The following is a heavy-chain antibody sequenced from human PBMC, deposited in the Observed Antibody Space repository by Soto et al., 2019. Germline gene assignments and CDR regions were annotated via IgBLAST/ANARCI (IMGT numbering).Heavy chain of an antibody. CDR3: AQELIYYYYGMDV. V-gene: IGHV3-30*18. J-gene: IGHJ6*02. CDR1: GFTFSSYG. CDR2: ISYDGSNK. Sequence: QVQLVESGGGVVQPGRSLRLSCAASGFTFSSYGMHWVRQAPGKGLEWVAVISYDGSNKYYADSVKGRFTISRDNSKNTRDLQMNSLRAEDTAVYYCAQELIYYYYGMDVWGQGTTVTVSS.